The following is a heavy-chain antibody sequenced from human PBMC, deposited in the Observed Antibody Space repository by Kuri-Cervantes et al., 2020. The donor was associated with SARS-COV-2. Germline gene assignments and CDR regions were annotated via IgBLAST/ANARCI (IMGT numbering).Heavy chain of an antibody. J-gene: IGHJ4*02. V-gene: IGHV1-2*04. CDR1: GYTFTGYY. CDR3: ASRDYGDHYFGGY. D-gene: IGHD4-17*01. Sequence: ASVKVSCKASGYTFTGYYMHWVRQAPGQGLEWMGWINPNSGGTNYAQKFQGWVTMTRDTSISTAYMELSRLRSDDTAVYYCASRDYGDHYFGGYWGQGTLVTVSS. CDR2: INPNSGGT.